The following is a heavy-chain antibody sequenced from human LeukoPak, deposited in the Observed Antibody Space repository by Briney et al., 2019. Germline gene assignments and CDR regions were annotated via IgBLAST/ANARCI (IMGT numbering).Heavy chain of an antibody. D-gene: IGHD2-15*01. J-gene: IGHJ4*02. CDR2: ISDTGVNT. CDR1: GLTFSAYA. V-gene: IGHV3-23*01. CDR3: AKVWWAMRGFDY. Sequence: GGSLRLSCAASGLTFSAYALGWVRQAPGKGLEWVSTISDTGVNTHYPDSVKGRFTISRDNSKNTVYLQMNSLRAEHTAVYYYAKVWWAMRGFDYWGRGTRVTVSS.